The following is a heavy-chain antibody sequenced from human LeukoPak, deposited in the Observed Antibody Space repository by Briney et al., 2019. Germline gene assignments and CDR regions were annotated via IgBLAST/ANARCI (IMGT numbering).Heavy chain of an antibody. CDR3: VTLGGISGSRAFDI. V-gene: IGHV4-59*08. CDR1: GGSISSYY. D-gene: IGHD3-22*01. Sequence: SETLSLTCTVSGGSISSYYWSWIRQPPGKGLEWIGYIYYSGSTYYNPSLKSRITISVDTSKNQFSLKLNSVTAADTAVYYCVTLGGISGSRAFDIWGQGTMVTVSS. J-gene: IGHJ3*02. CDR2: IYYSGST.